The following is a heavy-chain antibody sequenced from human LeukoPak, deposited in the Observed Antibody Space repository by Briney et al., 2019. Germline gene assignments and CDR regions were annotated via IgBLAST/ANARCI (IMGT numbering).Heavy chain of an antibody. CDR2: FYYSGNT. D-gene: IGHD3-10*01. CDR3: ARHGGTLVRGVLAFDI. Sequence: SVPLSLMCTVSVGPLSSTNYYWGWIRQPPAKVLEWLGSFYYSGNTYHNPSLKSRDPISVDKSKNPFSLNLSSVTAADTAVYYCARHGGTLVRGVLAFDIWGQGTMVTVSS. CDR1: VGPLSSTNYY. V-gene: IGHV4-39*01. J-gene: IGHJ3*02.